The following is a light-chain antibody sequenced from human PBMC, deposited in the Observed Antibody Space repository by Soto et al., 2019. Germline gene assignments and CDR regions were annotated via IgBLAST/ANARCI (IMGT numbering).Light chain of an antibody. J-gene: IGKJ1*01. CDR1: RNIERW. CDR3: QHCDTYWA. Sequence: DIQMTQSPSTLSASLGDRVTITCRASRNIERWLAWYQQKPGKAPRLLIYDASTLETGDPSRFSGGGSGTEFTLTTSILQPDDNATYYCQHCDTYWAFGQGNKVEVE. V-gene: IGKV1-5*01. CDR2: DAS.